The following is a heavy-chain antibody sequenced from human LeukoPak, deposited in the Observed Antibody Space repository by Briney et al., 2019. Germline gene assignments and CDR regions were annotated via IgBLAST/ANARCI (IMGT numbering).Heavy chain of an antibody. D-gene: IGHD3-16*01. J-gene: IGHJ4*01. V-gene: IGHV3-7*01. CDR2: INLDGSEV. Sequence: GGSLRLSCSPSGFAFTTYRMTWVRRAPGKGLEWVANINLDGSEVHYVDSLKDRFTISRDNARNSLYLQMNSLRAEDTAVYYCASGRHDFVHWGHGTLVTVSS. CDR3: ASGRHDFVH. CDR1: GFAFTTYR.